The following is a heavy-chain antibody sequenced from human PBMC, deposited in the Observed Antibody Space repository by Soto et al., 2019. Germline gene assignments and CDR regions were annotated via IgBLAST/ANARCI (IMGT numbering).Heavy chain of an antibody. J-gene: IGHJ6*02. CDR1: GGSIISSSYY. CDR2: IYYSGST. V-gene: IGHV4-61*01. Sequence: SEILSLTCTVSGGSIISSSYYFFCIRQPPGKGLEWIGYIYYSGSTNYNPSLKSRVTISVDTSKNQFSLKLSSVTAADTAVYYCARDSLAAAGDYGMDVWGQGTTVTVSS. D-gene: IGHD6-13*01. CDR3: ARDSLAAAGDYGMDV.